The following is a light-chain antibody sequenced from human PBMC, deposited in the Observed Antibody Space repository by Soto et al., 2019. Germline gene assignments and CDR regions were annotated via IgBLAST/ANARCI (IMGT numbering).Light chain of an antibody. CDR3: SSYATSGTLYV. J-gene: IGLJ1*01. CDR2: GVS. CDR1: SSDIGAYNY. Sequence: QSALTQPASVSGSPGQSITISCTGTSSDIGAYNYVSWYQQHPGKAPKLMIYGVSNRPSGVSNRFSGSKSGNTASLTISGLQADDEADYYCSSYATSGTLYVFGTGTKLTVL. V-gene: IGLV2-14*01.